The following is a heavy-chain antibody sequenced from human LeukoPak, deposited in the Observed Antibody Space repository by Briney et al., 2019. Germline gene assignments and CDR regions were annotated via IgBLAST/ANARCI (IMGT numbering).Heavy chain of an antibody. D-gene: IGHD6-19*01. V-gene: IGHV3-23*01. CDR1: GFTFSSYA. CDR3: AQQDGSSWYDYFDY. J-gene: IGHJ4*02. CDR2: ISGSGGIT. Sequence: GGSLRLSCAASGFTFSSYAMSWVRQAPGKGLEWVSAISGSGGITNYADSVKGRFTISRDTSKNTLYLQMSSLTADDTAVYYCAQQDGSSWYDYFDYWGRGALVIVSS.